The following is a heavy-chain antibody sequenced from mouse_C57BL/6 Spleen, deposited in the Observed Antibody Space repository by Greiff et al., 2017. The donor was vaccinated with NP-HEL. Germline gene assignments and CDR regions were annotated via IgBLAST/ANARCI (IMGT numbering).Heavy chain of an antibody. D-gene: IGHD2-4*01. CDR3: ARPIYYDSAWFAY. CDR2: ISSGSSTI. CDR1: GFTFSDYG. Sequence: DVMLVESGGGLVKPGGSLKLSCAASGFTFSDYGMHWVRQAPEKGLEWVAYISSGSSTIYYADTVKGRFTISRDNAKNTLFLQMTSLRSEDTAMYYCARPIYYDSAWFAYWGQGTLVTVSA. V-gene: IGHV5-17*01. J-gene: IGHJ3*01.